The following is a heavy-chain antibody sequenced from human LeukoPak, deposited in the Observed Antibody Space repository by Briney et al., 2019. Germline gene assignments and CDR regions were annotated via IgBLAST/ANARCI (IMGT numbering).Heavy chain of an antibody. D-gene: IGHD3-22*01. J-gene: IGHJ4*02. V-gene: IGHV4-34*01. CDR3: ARWNSSGYYGYFDY. Sequence: SETLSLTCAVYGGSFSDYYWTWIRQPPGKGLEWIGEIYHSGSTNYNPPLKSRVTISVDTSKNQFSLKLSSVTAADTAVYYCARWNSSGYYGYFDYWGQGTLVTVSS. CDR1: GGSFSDYY. CDR2: IYHSGST.